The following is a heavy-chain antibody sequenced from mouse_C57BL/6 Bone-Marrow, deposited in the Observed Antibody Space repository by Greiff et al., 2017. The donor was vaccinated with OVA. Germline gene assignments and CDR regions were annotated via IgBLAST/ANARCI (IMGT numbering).Heavy chain of an antibody. Sequence: EVKLMESGPGLVKPSQSLSLTCSVPGYSITRGYYWHWIRQFPGNKLEWMGYISYDGSNNYNPSLKNRISIARETSKKQFFLKLNSVTTEDTATYDCARIDEGDGNWDCGVWGTEATVTDSS. D-gene: IGHD3-3*01. J-gene: IGHJ1*03. CDR2: ISYDGSN. CDR3: ARIDEGDGNWDCGV. CDR1: GYSITRGYY. V-gene: IGHV3-6*01.